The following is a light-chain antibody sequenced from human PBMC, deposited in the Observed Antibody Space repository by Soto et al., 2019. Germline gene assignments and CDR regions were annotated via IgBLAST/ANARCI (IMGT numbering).Light chain of an antibody. J-gene: IGKJ4*01. Sequence: EIVLTQSPGTLSLSPGERATLSCRASQSVSSNYLAWYQQKLGQAPRLLIYGASSRATGIPDRFSGSGSGTDFTLTISRLEPEDFTVYYCQQYGSSRTFGGGTKVDNK. CDR1: QSVSSNY. V-gene: IGKV3-20*01. CDR2: GAS. CDR3: QQYGSSRT.